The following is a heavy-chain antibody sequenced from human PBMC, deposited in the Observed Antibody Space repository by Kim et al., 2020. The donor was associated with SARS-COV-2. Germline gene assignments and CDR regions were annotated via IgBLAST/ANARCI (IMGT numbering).Heavy chain of an antibody. J-gene: IGHJ2*01. CDR2: IFGSGHGT. CDR3: AKNVHVTSVTFLWYFDL. D-gene: IGHD2-2*01. V-gene: IGHV3-23*01. Sequence: GGSLRLSCVASRFTLSSSAMTWVRQAPGKGLEWVSTIFGSGHGTYYADSVKGRFIVSRDNSKNTLYMQMNNLRADDTAIYYCAKNVHVTSVTFLWYFDLWGRGTSVTVSS. CDR1: RFTLSSSA.